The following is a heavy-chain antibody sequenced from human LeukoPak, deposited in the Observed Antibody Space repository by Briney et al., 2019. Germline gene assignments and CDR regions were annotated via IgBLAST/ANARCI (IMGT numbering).Heavy chain of an antibody. J-gene: IGHJ4*02. V-gene: IGHV1-2*02. CDR2: INPNSGGT. Sequence: ASVKVSCKASGYTFTGYYMHWVRQAPGQGLEWMGWINPNSGGTNYAQKFQGRVTMTRDTSISTAYMELSRLRSDDTAVCYCAREIPTMVRGVIIRVFDYWGQGTLVTVSS. CDR3: AREIPTMVRGVIIRVFDY. CDR1: GYTFTGYY. D-gene: IGHD3-10*01.